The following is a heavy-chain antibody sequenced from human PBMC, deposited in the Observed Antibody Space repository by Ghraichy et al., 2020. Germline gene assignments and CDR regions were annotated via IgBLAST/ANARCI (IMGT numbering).Heavy chain of an antibody. Sequence: SVKVSCKASGGTFSSYAISWVRQAPGQGLEWMGGIIPIFGTANYAQKFQGRVTITADESTSTAYMELSSLRSEDTAVYYCARDVKKGRWFGELLSWGQGTLVTVSS. CDR1: GGTFSSYA. CDR3: ARDVKKGRWFGELLS. D-gene: IGHD3-10*01. V-gene: IGHV1-69*13. J-gene: IGHJ4*02. CDR2: IIPIFGTA.